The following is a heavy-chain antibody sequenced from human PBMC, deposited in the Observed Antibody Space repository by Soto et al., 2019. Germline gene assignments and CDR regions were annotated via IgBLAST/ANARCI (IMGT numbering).Heavy chain of an antibody. Sequence: QLQLQESGPGLVKPSETLSLTCTVSGGSISSSSYYWGWIRQPPGKGLEWIGSIYYSGSTYYNPSLKSRVTISVDTSKNQFSLKLSSVTAADTAVYYCARHLGHGDYRDYFDYWGQGTLVTVSS. CDR2: IYYSGST. CDR3: ARHLGHGDYRDYFDY. D-gene: IGHD4-17*01. V-gene: IGHV4-39*01. CDR1: GGSISSSSYY. J-gene: IGHJ4*02.